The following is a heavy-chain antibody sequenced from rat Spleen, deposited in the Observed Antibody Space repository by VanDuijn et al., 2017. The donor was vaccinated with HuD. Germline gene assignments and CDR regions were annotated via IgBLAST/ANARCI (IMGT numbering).Heavy chain of an antibody. J-gene: IGHJ2*01. D-gene: IGHD4-3*01. CDR3: VREDLGVDY. CDR1: GFTFSNAA. V-gene: IGHV4-2*01. CDR2: INKDSSTI. Sequence: EVQVVESGGGLVQSKESLKISCAASGFTFSNAAMYWVRQAPGKGLEWIGEINKDSSTINYTPSLKDKFTISRDNAQNTLYLQMSKLGSDDTAMYYCVREDLGVDYWGQGVMVTVSP.